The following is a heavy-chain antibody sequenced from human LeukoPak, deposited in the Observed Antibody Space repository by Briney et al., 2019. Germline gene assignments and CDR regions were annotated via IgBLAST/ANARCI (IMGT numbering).Heavy chain of an antibody. Sequence: SVKDSFKASGGTFSSYAISWIRKAPGQGLEWMGGIIPIFGTANYAQKFHGRVTITADESTSTAYMELSSLRSEDTAVYYCARDEGGPYGLNFDYWGQGTLVTVSS. CDR3: ARDEGGPYGLNFDY. V-gene: IGHV1-69*13. CDR1: GGTFSSYA. CDR2: IIPIFGTA. J-gene: IGHJ4*02. D-gene: IGHD3-10*01.